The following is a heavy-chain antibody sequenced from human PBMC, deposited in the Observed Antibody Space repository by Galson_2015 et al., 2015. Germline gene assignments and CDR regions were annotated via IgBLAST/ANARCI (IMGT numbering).Heavy chain of an antibody. V-gene: IGHV3-53*01. Sequence: SLRLCCAASGFTISSNYMTWVRQAPGKGLEWVSVIYSGGRTYYADSVKGRFTVSRDSSKNTLYLQMNSLRAEDTAVYYCARVAHGGSYYDHFDNWGQGTLVTVSS. J-gene: IGHJ4*02. CDR2: IYSGGRT. CDR3: ARVAHGGSYYDHFDN. D-gene: IGHD1-26*01. CDR1: GFTISSNY.